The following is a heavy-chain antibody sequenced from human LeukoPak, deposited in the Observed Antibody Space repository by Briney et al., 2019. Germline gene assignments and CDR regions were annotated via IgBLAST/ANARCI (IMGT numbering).Heavy chain of an antibody. CDR3: ARDEYCGGDCYSD. V-gene: IGHV3-53*01. J-gene: IGHJ4*02. D-gene: IGHD2-21*02. CDR2: IYSGGST. Sequence: GGSLRLSCAASGFTVSSIYMSWVRQAPGKGLEWVSVIYSGGSTYYADSVKGRFTISRDNSKNTLYLQMNSLRAEDTAVYYCARDEYCGGDCYSDWGQGTLVTVSS. CDR1: GFTVSSIY.